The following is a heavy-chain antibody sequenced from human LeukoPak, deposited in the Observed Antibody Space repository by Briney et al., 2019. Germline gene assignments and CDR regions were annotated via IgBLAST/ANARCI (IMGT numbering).Heavy chain of an antibody. J-gene: IGHJ4*02. V-gene: IGHV1-18*01. CDR2: INAYNGNT. CDR3: PSDLATMVRGVKSPPFDY. Sequence: ASVKVSCKASGYTFTSYGFNWVRQAPGQGLEWMGWINAYNGNTNYAQKFLGGVTMTSDTSTSTADMALSRLTSDDTAVYYSPSDLATMVRGVKSPPFDYWGQGTLVTVSS. D-gene: IGHD3-10*01. CDR1: GYTFTSYG.